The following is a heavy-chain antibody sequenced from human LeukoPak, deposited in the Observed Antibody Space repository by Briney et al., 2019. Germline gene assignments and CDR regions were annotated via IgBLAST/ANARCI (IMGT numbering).Heavy chain of an antibody. CDR1: GFTFSSYE. D-gene: IGHD5-18*01. J-gene: IGHJ6*02. CDR3: ARDNKGYSNYYGMDV. Sequence: PGGSLRLSCAASGFTFSSYEMNWVRQAPGKGLEWVSYISSSGSTIYYADSVKGRFTISRDNAKNSLYLQMNSLRAEDTAVYYCARDNKGYSNYYGMDVWGQGTTVTVSS. CDR2: ISSSGSTI. V-gene: IGHV3-48*03.